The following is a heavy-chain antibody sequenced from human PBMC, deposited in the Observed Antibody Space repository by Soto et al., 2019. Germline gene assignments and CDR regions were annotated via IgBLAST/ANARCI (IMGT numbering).Heavy chain of an antibody. Sequence: SETLSLTCTVSGGSISSYYWSWIRQPPGKGLEWIGYIYYSGSTNYNPSLKSRVTISVDTSKNQFSLKLSSVTAADTAVYYCARVIAAAGTVAHYYYGMDVWGQGTTVTVSS. V-gene: IGHV4-59*01. D-gene: IGHD6-13*01. J-gene: IGHJ6*02. CDR1: GGSISSYY. CDR3: ARVIAAAGTVAHYYYGMDV. CDR2: IYYSGST.